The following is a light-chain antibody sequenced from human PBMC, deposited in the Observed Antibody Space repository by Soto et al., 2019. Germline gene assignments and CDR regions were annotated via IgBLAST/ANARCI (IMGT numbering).Light chain of an antibody. Sequence: EIVMTQSPATLSVSPGERATLSCRASQSVSSNLAWYQQKPGQAPRLLIYGASTRATGIPARFRGSGSGTEFTLTISSRQSEDFAVYYCQQYNNWPFTFGPGTKVDIK. CDR1: QSVSSN. CDR2: GAS. V-gene: IGKV3-15*01. CDR3: QQYNNWPFT. J-gene: IGKJ3*01.